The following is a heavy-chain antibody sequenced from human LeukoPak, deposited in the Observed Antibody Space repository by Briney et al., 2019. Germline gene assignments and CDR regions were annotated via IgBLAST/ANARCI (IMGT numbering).Heavy chain of an antibody. CDR1: GFTFSDYY. Sequence: PGGSLRLSCAASGFTFSDYYMSWIRQAPGKGLEWVSYISSSGTTINYADSVKDRFTISRDNAKNSLYLQMNSLRAEDMAVYYCAKGHTFTAPWGQGTLVTVSS. CDR2: ISSSGTTI. CDR3: AKGHTFTAP. D-gene: IGHD2/OR15-2a*01. V-gene: IGHV3-11*01. J-gene: IGHJ4*02.